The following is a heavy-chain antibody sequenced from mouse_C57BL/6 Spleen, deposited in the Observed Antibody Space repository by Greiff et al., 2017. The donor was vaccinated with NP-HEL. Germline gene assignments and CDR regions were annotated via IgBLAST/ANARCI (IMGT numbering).Heavy chain of an antibody. J-gene: IGHJ3*01. V-gene: IGHV5-17*01. CDR3: ASLRPFAY. CDR1: GFTFSDYG. Sequence: VQLQQSGGGLVKPGGSLKLSCAASGFTFSDYGMHWVRQAPEKGLEWVAYISSGSSTIYYADTVKGRFTISRDNAKNTLFLQMTSLRSEDTAMYYCASLRPFAYWGQGTLVTVSA. CDR2: ISSGSSTI. D-gene: IGHD2-12*01.